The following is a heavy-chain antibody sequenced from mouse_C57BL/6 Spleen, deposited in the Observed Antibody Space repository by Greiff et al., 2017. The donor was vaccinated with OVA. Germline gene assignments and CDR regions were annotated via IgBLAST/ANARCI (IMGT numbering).Heavy chain of an antibody. J-gene: IGHJ3*01. Sequence: VQLQQSGPELVKPGASVKISCKASGYTFTDYYMNWVKQSHGKSLEWIGVINPNNGGTSYNQKFKGKATLTVDKSSSTAYMELRSLTSEDSAVYYCARYDGYYQFAYWGQGTLVTVSA. CDR2: INPNNGGT. D-gene: IGHD2-3*01. CDR3: ARYDGYYQFAY. CDR1: GYTFTDYY. V-gene: IGHV1-26*01.